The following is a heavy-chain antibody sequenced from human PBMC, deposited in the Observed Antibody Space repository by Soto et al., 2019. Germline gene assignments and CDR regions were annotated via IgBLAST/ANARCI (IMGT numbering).Heavy chain of an antibody. D-gene: IGHD3-3*01. CDR2: IYYTGST. CDR3: ARDQYDVRSGSYYYAMEV. V-gene: IGHV4-61*01. CDR1: GGSVSSESHY. J-gene: IGHJ6*02. Sequence: QVQLQESGPGLVKPSETLSLTCTVSGGSVSSESHYWSWIRQTPGQGLEWIGYIYYTGSTNYNPSLKGRVTMSVDTSRDQVALRLRSVTRAATAVEYCARDQYDVRSGSYYYAMEVWGPATKVNVS.